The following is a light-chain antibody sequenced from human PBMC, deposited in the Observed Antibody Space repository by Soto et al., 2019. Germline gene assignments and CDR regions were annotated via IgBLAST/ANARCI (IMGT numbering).Light chain of an antibody. Sequence: EIVMTQSPATLSLSPGERATLSCRASQSVGTNVAWFQQKPGQPLRLLMYGAATWASGIPVRFSGSGSGTDFTLTISSLQSEDFAIYYCQQYSIWRTFGQGTKV. CDR2: GAA. V-gene: IGKV3-15*01. J-gene: IGKJ1*01. CDR3: QQYSIWRT. CDR1: QSVGTN.